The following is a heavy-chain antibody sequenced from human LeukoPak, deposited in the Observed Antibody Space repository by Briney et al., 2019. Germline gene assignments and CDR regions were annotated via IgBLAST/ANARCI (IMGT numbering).Heavy chain of an antibody. CDR2: ISAYNGNT. Sequence: ASVKVSCKASGYTFTSYGISWVRQAPGQGLEWMGWISAYNGNTNYAQKLQGRVTMTTDTSTSTAHMELRSLRSDDTAVYYCARDFYYDSCGYYSRRKFDYWGQGTLVTVSS. V-gene: IGHV1-18*01. D-gene: IGHD3-22*01. J-gene: IGHJ4*02. CDR1: GYTFTSYG. CDR3: ARDFYYDSCGYYSRRKFDY.